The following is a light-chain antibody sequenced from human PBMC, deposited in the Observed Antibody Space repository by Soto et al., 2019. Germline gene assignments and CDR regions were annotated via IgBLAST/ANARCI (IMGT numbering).Light chain of an antibody. CDR2: DVS. Sequence: QSALTQPASVSGSPGQSITISCTGTSSDVGGYNYVSWYQQHPGKAPKLMIYDVSNRPSGVSNRFSGSKSGNTASLTISGLQAEDKADYYCSSYTSSSTWVFGTGTKLTVL. V-gene: IGLV2-14*01. J-gene: IGLJ1*01. CDR1: SSDVGGYNY. CDR3: SSYTSSSTWV.